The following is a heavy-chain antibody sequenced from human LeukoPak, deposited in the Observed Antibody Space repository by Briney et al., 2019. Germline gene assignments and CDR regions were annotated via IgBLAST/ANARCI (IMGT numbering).Heavy chain of an antibody. V-gene: IGHV3-21*01. Sequence: PGGSLRLSCAASGFTFSSYSMNWVRQAPGKGLEWVSSISSSSSYIYYADSVRGRFTISRDNAKNSLYLQMNSLRAEDTAVYYCAKSYYYDSSGYLLLSDYWGQGTLVTVSS. CDR2: ISSSSSYI. D-gene: IGHD3-22*01. CDR3: AKSYYYDSSGYLLLSDY. CDR1: GFTFSSYS. J-gene: IGHJ4*02.